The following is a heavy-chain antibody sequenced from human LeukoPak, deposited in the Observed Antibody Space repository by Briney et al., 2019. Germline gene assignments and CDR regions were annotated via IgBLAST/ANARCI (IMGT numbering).Heavy chain of an antibody. CDR1: GGSFSGYY. V-gene: IGHV4-34*01. CDR3: ARYLHGSSGHEFYYFDY. CDR2: INHSGST. J-gene: IGHJ4*02. Sequence: PSETLSLTCAVYGGSFSGYYWSWIRQPPGKGLEWIGEINHSGSTNYNPSLKSRVTISVDTSKNQFSLKLSSVTAADTAVYYCARYLHGSSGHEFYYFDYWGQGTLVTVSS. D-gene: IGHD3-22*01.